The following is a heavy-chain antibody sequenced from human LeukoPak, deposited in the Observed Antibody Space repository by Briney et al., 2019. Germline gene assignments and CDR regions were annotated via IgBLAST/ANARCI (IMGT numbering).Heavy chain of an antibody. CDR3: AKAFISVIGTRGGIDS. J-gene: IGHJ5*01. CDR1: GFTFSSYA. V-gene: IGHV3-23*01. CDR2: ISGSAGTT. Sequence: GSLRLSCAASGFTFSSYAMSWVRQAPGKGLEWVSSISGSAGTTFYADSVKGRFTISRDNSKNTLYLQMNSLRAEDTAIYFCAKAFISVIGTRGGIDSWGQGTLVTVSS. D-gene: IGHD6-19*01.